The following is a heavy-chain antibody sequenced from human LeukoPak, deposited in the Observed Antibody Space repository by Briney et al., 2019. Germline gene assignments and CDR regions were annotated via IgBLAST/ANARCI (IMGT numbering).Heavy chain of an antibody. CDR3: AKVRGGSYLEIDY. CDR2: ISGSGGST. J-gene: IGHJ4*02. D-gene: IGHD1-26*01. Sequence: GGSLRLSCAASGFSFSSHVMHWVRQAPGKGLEWVSAISGSGGSTYYADSVKGRFTISRDNSENRLYLQMNSLRAEDSAVYYCAKVRGGSYLEIDYWGQGTLVTVST. V-gene: IGHV3-23*01. CDR1: GFSFSSHV.